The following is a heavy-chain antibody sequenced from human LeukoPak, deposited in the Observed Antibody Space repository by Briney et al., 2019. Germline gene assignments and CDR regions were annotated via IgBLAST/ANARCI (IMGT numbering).Heavy chain of an antibody. V-gene: IGHV3-7*01. CDR3: ARVGKNGWDFDH. CDR2: IIEGGDVK. CDR1: GFTFSAYW. D-gene: IGHD6-19*01. J-gene: IGHJ4*02. Sequence: GALRLSCAASGFTFSAYWMTWVRQAPGKGLAWVANIIEGGDVKYYVDSVKGRFTISRDNTKNSLYLQMTSLRADDTAVYYCARVGKNGWDFDHWGQGTLVTVSS.